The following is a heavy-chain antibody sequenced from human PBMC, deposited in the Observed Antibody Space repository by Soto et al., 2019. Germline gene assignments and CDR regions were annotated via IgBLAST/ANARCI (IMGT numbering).Heavy chain of an antibody. J-gene: IGHJ4*02. Sequence: SETLSLTCTVSGGSVSSGYNYWSWIRQSPGKGLEWIGYISGSGSTGYNPSLKNRLTMSVDRSKNQFTLRLTSVTAADTAVYFCATESGSTYGYFDYWCQGTQVTVSS. D-gene: IGHD5-18*01. V-gene: IGHV4-30-4*01. CDR1: GGSVSSGYNY. CDR3: ATESGSTYGYFDY. CDR2: ISGSGST.